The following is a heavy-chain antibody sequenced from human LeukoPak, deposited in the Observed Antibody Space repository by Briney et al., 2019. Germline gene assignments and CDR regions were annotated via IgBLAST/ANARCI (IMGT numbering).Heavy chain of an antibody. D-gene: IGHD7-27*01. J-gene: IGHJ2*01. CDR2: INHSGST. V-gene: IGHV4-39*07. Sequence: SETLSLTCTVSGGSISSSSYYWGWIRQPPGKGLEWIGEINHSGSTNYNPSLKSRVTISVDTSKNQFSLKLSSVTAADTAVYYCARRPSSRQKLTGDFWYFDLWGRGTLVTVSS. CDR1: GGSISSSSYY. CDR3: ARRPSSRQKLTGDFWYFDL.